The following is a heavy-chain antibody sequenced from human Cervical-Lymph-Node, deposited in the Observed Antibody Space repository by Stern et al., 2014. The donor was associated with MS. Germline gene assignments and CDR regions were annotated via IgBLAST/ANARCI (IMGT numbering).Heavy chain of an antibody. Sequence: EVQLVESGGGLVQPGRSLRLSCAVSGFTFDDYAMHWVRQAPGQGLEWVSALSWNLGSLGYADSVKGRFTSSRDNAKNSLYLQMNSLRAEDTALYYCAKDICSSTSCYRDDYYYYGMDVWGQGTTVTVSS. J-gene: IGHJ6*02. D-gene: IGHD2-2*01. V-gene: IGHV3-9*01. CDR3: AKDICSSTSCYRDDYYYYGMDV. CDR1: GFTFDDYA. CDR2: LSWNLGSL.